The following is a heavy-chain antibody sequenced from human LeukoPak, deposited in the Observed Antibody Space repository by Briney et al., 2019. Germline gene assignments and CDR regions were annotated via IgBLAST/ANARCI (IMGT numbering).Heavy chain of an antibody. Sequence: GESLKISCKGSGYSFTKSWIGWVRQTPEKGLEWMAIIFPGDSDRRYSPSFQDQVTISVDKSINTAYLQWSSLKASDTAMYYCVRGARPGALWSGHHADCYFDYWGQGSRVTVSS. CDR2: IFPGDSDR. J-gene: IGHJ4*02. CDR1: GYSFTKSW. CDR3: VRGARPGALWSGHHADCYFDY. D-gene: IGHD3-3*01. V-gene: IGHV5-51*01.